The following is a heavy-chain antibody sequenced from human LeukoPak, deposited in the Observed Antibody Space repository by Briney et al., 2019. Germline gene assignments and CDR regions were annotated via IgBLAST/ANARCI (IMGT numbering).Heavy chain of an antibody. CDR1: GFTFSSYA. Sequence: PGGSLRLSCAASGFTFSSYAMGWVRQAPGKGLEWVSVVSGSGRTTYYTDSVKGRFTTSRDNSKNTLYLQMNGLRAEDSAVYYCTKDQIEGATLEYYYGLGVWGQGTTVTVSS. J-gene: IGHJ6*02. V-gene: IGHV3-23*01. CDR2: VSGSGRTT. CDR3: TKDQIEGATLEYYYGLGV. D-gene: IGHD1-26*01.